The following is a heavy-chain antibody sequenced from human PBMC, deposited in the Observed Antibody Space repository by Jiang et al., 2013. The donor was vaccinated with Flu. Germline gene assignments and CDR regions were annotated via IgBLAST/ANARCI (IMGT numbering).Heavy chain of an antibody. V-gene: IGHV4-39*01. D-gene: IGHD6-19*01. CDR3: ARRGWSSGWSYFDY. J-gene: IGHJ4*02. CDR1: GGSISSSSYY. Sequence: SGSGLVKPSETLSLTCTVSGGSISSSSYYWGWIRQPPGKGLEWIGSIYYSGSTYYNPSLKSRVTISVDTSKNQFSLKLSSVTAADTAVYYCARRGWSSGWSYFDYWGQGTLVTVSS. CDR2: IYYSGST.